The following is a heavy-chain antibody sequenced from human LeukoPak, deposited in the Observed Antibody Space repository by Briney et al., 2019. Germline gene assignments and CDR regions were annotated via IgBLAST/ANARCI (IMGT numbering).Heavy chain of an antibody. V-gene: IGHV5-51*01. CDR3: VRGGVSPAYYYYYMDV. J-gene: IGHJ6*03. CDR2: VYPADADI. Sequence: GESLKISCKGSGYTFNTYWIGWVRHKPGKGLEWMGFVYPADADIRYSPSFEGQVTISVDKSITTAYLHWSSLKASDTAMYYCVRGGVSPAYYYYYMDVWGKGTTVIVSS. CDR1: GYTFNTYW.